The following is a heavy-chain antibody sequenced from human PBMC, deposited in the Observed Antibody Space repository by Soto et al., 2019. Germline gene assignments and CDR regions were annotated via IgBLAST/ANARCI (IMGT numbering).Heavy chain of an antibody. J-gene: IGHJ6*02. CDR1: GFTFDDYA. Sequence: EVQLVESGGGLVQPGRSLRLSCAASGFTFDDYAMHWVRQAPGKGLEWVSGISWNSGSIGYADSVTGRFTNSRDNAKNSLYLQRKSLRAEDMALYYWAKADSRSRYYPYYNGMDVWGQGPTVTVSS. CDR3: AKADSRSRYYPYYNGMDV. V-gene: IGHV3-9*03. CDR2: ISWNSGSI. D-gene: IGHD6-13*01.